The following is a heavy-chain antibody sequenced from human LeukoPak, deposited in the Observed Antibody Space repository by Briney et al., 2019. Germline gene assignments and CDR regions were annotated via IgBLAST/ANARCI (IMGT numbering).Heavy chain of an antibody. J-gene: IGHJ4*02. D-gene: IGHD4-11*01. Sequence: GGSLRLSCAASGFTFSNYAMHWVRQAPGKGLEWVSGITGSGDKTYYTDSLKGRFTISRDNSKNTLFLQISSLRADGTAVYYCAKDRVPTVTTFFSQFDFWGQGTLVTVSS. CDR2: ITGSGDKT. V-gene: IGHV3-23*01. CDR1: GFTFSNYA. CDR3: AKDRVPTVTTFFSQFDF.